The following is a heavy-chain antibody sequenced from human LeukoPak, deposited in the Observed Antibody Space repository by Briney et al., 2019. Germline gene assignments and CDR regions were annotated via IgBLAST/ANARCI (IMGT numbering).Heavy chain of an antibody. CDR3: ARDPKYYYDSSGYGWFDP. CDR1: GGSISSSSYY. D-gene: IGHD3-22*01. CDR2: IYYSGST. J-gene: IGHJ5*02. Sequence: PSETLSLTCTVSGGSISSSSYYWGWIRQPPGKGLEWIGSIYYSGSTYYNPSLKSRVTISVDTSKNQFSPKLSSVTAADTAVYYCARDPKYYYDSSGYGWFDPWGQGTLVTVSS. V-gene: IGHV4-39*07.